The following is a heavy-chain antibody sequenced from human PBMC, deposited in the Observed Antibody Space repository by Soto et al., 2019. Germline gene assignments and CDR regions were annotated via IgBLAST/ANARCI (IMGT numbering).Heavy chain of an antibody. CDR1: GYTFTRYA. J-gene: IGHJ4*02. CDR3: ARERAVSANFFDY. CDR2: INAGSGSS. D-gene: IGHD2-21*02. V-gene: IGHV1-3*01. Sequence: ASVKVSCKASGYTFTRYAIHWVRQAPGQGLEWMGWINAGSGSSRYSQNFQGRVTITRDTSASTAYMELNSLVFEDTGVDFCARERAVSANFFDYWGQGTLVTASS.